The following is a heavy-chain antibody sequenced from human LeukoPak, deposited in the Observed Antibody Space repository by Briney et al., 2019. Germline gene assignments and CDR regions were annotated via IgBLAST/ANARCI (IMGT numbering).Heavy chain of an antibody. CDR2: VHPNSGNT. D-gene: IGHD1-14*01. J-gene: IGHJ5*02. CDR3: ARGPRNDP. Sequence: ASVKVSCKASGGTFSSYAISWVRQAPGQGLEWMEWVHPNSGNTAYAQKFQGRVTMTKDTSISTTYMELSGLRSDDTAVYFCARGPRNDPWGQGTLVTVSS. V-gene: IGHV1-8*02. CDR1: GGTFSSYA.